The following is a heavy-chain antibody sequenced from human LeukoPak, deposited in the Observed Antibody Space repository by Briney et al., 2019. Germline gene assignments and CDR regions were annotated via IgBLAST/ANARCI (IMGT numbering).Heavy chain of an antibody. CDR2: ISSSGSII. CDR3: ARTMWGFDY. Sequence: GGSLRLSCASSGFAFSDYEMNWVRQAPGKGLEWVSYISSSGSIIYYADSVKGRFTLSRDTAKRSLFLQMNSLRVEDTAVYYCARTMWGFDYWGQGTLVTVSS. D-gene: IGHD7-27*01. CDR1: GFAFSDYE. J-gene: IGHJ4*02. V-gene: IGHV3-48*03.